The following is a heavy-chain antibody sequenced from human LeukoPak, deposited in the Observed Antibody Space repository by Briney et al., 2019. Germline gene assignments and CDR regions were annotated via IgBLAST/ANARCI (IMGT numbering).Heavy chain of an antibody. CDR3: ASIGDSSGWQGDY. CDR1: GFTFSSYG. Sequence: GGSLRLSCAASGFTFSSYGMHWVRQAPGKGLEWVAVISYDGSNKYYADSVKGRFTISRDNSKNTLYLQMNSLRAEDTAVYYCASIGDSSGWQGDYWGQGTLVTVSS. CDR2: ISYDGSNK. D-gene: IGHD6-19*01. J-gene: IGHJ4*02. V-gene: IGHV3-33*05.